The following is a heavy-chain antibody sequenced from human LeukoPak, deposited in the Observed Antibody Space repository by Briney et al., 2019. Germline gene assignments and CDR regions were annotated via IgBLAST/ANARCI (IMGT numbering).Heavy chain of an antibody. Sequence: SETLSLTCTVSGRSISSSRYYWGWILQPPGKGLEGIGSIYYSGSTYYNPSIKSRITISVDKSKNQCSLKLSSVTAADTAVYYCARHWEHTTRYYYDSSGNNWFDPWGQGTLVTVSS. J-gene: IGHJ5*02. CDR3: ARHWEHTTRYYYDSSGNNWFDP. CDR1: GRSISSSRYY. D-gene: IGHD3-22*01. V-gene: IGHV4-39*01. CDR2: IYYSGST.